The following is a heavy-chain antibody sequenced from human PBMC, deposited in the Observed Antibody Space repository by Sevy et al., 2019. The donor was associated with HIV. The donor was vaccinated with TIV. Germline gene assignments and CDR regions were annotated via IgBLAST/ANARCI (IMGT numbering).Heavy chain of an antibody. CDR1: GGSISSGDYY. J-gene: IGHJ4*02. D-gene: IGHD5-18*01. Sequence: SETLSLTCTVSGGSISSGDYYWSWIRQPPGKGLEWIGYIYYSGSTYYNPSLKSLVTISVDTSKNQFSLSLSSVSAADTAVYYCASTVPVDTAMVTIGSFVYWGQGTLVTVSS. V-gene: IGHV4-30-4*01. CDR3: ASTVPVDTAMVTIGSFVY. CDR2: IYYSGST.